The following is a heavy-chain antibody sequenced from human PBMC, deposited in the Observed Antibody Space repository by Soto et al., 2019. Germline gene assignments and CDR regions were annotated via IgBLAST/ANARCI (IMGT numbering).Heavy chain of an antibody. CDR2: INPNSGGT. CDR3: ARGPNYSNSFDY. V-gene: IGHV1-2*04. Sequence: VSVKVSCKASGYTFTGYYMHWVRQAPGQGLEWMGWINPNSGGTNYAQKFQGWVTMTRDTSISTAYMELSRLRSDDTAVYYCARGPNYSNSFDYWGQGTLVTVSS. J-gene: IGHJ4*02. CDR1: GYTFTGYY. D-gene: IGHD4-4*01.